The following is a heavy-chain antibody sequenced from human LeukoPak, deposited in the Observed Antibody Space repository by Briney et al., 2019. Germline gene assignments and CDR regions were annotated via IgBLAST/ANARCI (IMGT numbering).Heavy chain of an antibody. D-gene: IGHD4-17*01. V-gene: IGHV3-21*06. Sequence: PGGSLRLSCAASGFTFSSYSMNWVRQAPGKGLEWVSSISSTSTYLYYADSVKGRFTISRDNAKNFLYLQMNSLRAEDTAVYFCARSRTTVTKDALDYWGQGTLATVSS. CDR3: ARSRTTVTKDALDY. CDR1: GFTFSSYS. CDR2: ISSTSTYL. J-gene: IGHJ4*02.